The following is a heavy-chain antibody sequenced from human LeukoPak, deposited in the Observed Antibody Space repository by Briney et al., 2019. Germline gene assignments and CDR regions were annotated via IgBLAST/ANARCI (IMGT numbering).Heavy chain of an antibody. Sequence: PGGSLRLSCAASGFTFSSYWMHWVRQAPGKGLVWVSRINSDGGSTTYADSVKGRFTISRDNAKNTLYVQMNSLRAEDTAVYYCARDSDSSGYYSFDYWGQGILVTVSS. CDR3: ARDSDSSGYYSFDY. D-gene: IGHD3-22*01. CDR1: GFTFSSYW. CDR2: INSDGGST. J-gene: IGHJ4*02. V-gene: IGHV3-74*01.